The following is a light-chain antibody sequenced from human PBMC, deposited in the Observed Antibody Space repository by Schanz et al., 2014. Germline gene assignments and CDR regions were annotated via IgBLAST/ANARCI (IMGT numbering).Light chain of an antibody. CDR2: AAS. V-gene: IGKV1-39*01. CDR1: RSISSY. Sequence: DIQMTQSPPSLSASVGDRVTITCRTSRSISSYLNWYQQKPGKAPKVLIYAASSLQSEVPSRFSGSGSGTDFTLTISSLQPEDFATYYCQQTYTSPLTFGGGTKVEIK. CDR3: QQTYTSPLT. J-gene: IGKJ4*01.